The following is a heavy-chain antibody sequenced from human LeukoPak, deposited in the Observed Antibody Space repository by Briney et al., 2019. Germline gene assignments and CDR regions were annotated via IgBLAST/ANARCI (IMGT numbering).Heavy chain of an antibody. CDR3: AGGIAAAGSDY. D-gene: IGHD6-13*01. V-gene: IGHV4-34*01. J-gene: IGHJ4*02. CDR2: INHSGST. CDR1: GGSFSGYY. Sequence: SETLSLTCAVYGGSFSGYYWSWIRQPPGKGLEWIGEINHSGSTNYNPSLKSRVTISVDTSKNQFSLKLSSVTAADTAVYYCAGGIAAAGSDYWGQGTLVTVSS.